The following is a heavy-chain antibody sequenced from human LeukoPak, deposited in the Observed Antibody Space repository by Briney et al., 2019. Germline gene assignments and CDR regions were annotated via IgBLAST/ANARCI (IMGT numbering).Heavy chain of an antibody. V-gene: IGHV1-8*01. CDR2: MNPNSGNT. CDR3: ARLTVTDAFDI. D-gene: IGHD4-17*01. J-gene: IGHJ3*02. CDR1: EYTFTSYD. Sequence: ASVKVSCKASEYTFTSYDINWVRQATGQGLEWMGWMNPNSGNTGYAQKFQGRVTMTRNTSISTAYMELGSLRSEDTAVYYCARLTVTDAFDIWGQGTMVTVSS.